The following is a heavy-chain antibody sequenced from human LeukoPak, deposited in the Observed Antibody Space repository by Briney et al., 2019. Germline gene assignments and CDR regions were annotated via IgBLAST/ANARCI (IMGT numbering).Heavy chain of an antibody. CDR1: GFTFSSYS. Sequence: GGSLRLSCAASGFTFSSYSMNWVRQAPGKGLEWVSSISSSSSYIYYADSVKGVFTISRDNAKNSLYLQMNSLRAEDTAVYYCARDHGAAAGNFDYWGQGTLVTVSS. J-gene: IGHJ4*02. CDR2: ISSSSSYI. V-gene: IGHV3-21*01. CDR3: ARDHGAAAGNFDY. D-gene: IGHD6-13*01.